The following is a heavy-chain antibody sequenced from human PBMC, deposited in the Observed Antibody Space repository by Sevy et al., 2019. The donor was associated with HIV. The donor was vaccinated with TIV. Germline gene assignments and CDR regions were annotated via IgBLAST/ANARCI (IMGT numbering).Heavy chain of an antibody. CDR2: IYHSGST. Sequence: SETLSLTCAVSGGSITSVNWWHWVRQPPGKGLKWIGEIYHSGSTNYNPSLKSRVTISVDNSKNQFSLNLYSVTAADTAVYYCARGGETPRGFDPWGQGSLVTVSS. CDR3: ARGGETPRGFDP. V-gene: IGHV4-4*02. CDR1: GGSITSVNW. D-gene: IGHD3-16*01. J-gene: IGHJ5*02.